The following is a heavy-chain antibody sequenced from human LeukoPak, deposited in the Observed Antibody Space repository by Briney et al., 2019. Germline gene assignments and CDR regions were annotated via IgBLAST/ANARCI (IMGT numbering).Heavy chain of an antibody. Sequence: GGSLRLSCAASGFTFSTYWMNWVRQAPGKGLEWVANIKQDGSEKYYVDSVKGRFTLSRDSAKISLYLQMNSLRAEDTAVYYCARAEWSNWYFDLWGRGTLVTVSS. J-gene: IGHJ2*01. V-gene: IGHV3-7*03. CDR1: GFTFSTYW. CDR3: ARAEWSNWYFDL. CDR2: IKQDGSEK. D-gene: IGHD3-3*01.